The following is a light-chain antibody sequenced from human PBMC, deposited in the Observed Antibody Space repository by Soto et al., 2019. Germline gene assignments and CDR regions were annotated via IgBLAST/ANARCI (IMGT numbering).Light chain of an antibody. V-gene: IGKV1-27*01. Sequence: DIQMTQSPSSLSASVVDRFTMTCRPSRGIGNALAWYQQKPGTVPKLLIHSASTLQSGVPSRFSGSGSGTEFTLTISSLQPDDFATYYCQQYNSYSTFGQGTKVDIK. CDR1: RGIGNA. CDR2: SAS. CDR3: QQYNSYST. J-gene: IGKJ1*01.